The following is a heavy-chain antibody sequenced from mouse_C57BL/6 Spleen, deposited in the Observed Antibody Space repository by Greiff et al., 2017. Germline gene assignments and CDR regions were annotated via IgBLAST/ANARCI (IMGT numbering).Heavy chain of an antibody. D-gene: IGHD2-2*01. J-gene: IGHJ3*01. CDR1: GYTFTSYW. Sequence: VQLQQPGAELVMPGASVKLSCKASGYTFTSYWMHWVKQRPGQGLEWIGEIDPSDSYTNYNQKFKGKSTLTVDKSSSTAYMQLSSLTSEDSAVYYCARRRGGYGEGAWFAYWGQGTLVTVSA. CDR2: IDPSDSYT. V-gene: IGHV1-69*01. CDR3: ARRRGGYGEGAWFAY.